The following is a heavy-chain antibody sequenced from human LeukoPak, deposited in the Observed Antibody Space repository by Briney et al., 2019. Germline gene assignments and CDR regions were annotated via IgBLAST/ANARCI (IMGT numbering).Heavy chain of an antibody. CDR2: ISSSGSTI. V-gene: IGHV3-48*03. CDR3: ARDYGDSPTQYYFDY. CDR1: GSTFSSYE. D-gene: IGHD4-17*01. Sequence: PGGSLSLSCAASGSTFSSYEMNWVRQAPGKGLEWVSYISSSGSTIYYADSVKGRFTISRDNAKNSLYLQMNSLRAEDTAVYYCARDYGDSPTQYYFDYWGQGTLVTVSS. J-gene: IGHJ4*02.